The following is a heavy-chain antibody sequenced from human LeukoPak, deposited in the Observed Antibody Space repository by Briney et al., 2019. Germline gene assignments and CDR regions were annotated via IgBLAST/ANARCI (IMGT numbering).Heavy chain of an antibody. CDR3: ATSIADTAGIDY. CDR1: GGTFSSYA. V-gene: IGHV1-69*13. Sequence: GASVKVSCKASGGTFSSYAISWVRQAPGQGLEWMGGIIPIFGTANYAQKFQGRVTITADESTSTAYMELSSLRSEDTAVYYCATSIADTAGIDYWGQGTLVTVSS. D-gene: IGHD6-6*01. J-gene: IGHJ4*02. CDR2: IIPIFGTA.